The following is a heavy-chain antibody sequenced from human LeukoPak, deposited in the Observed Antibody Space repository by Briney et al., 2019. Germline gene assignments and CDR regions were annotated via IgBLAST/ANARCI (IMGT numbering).Heavy chain of an antibody. J-gene: IGHJ4*02. CDR3: ARGRRTAVVTDFDY. Sequence: PSVTVSLTCTVSGGSISSYYWTWIRQPPGKGLEWIGYIHYSGSSRSHPSLNSRVTMSVDTSKSQFSLKLTSVTAADTAVYYCARGRRTAVVTDFDYWGQGTMVTVS. V-gene: IGHV4-59*01. CDR1: GGSISSYY. CDR2: IHYSGSS. D-gene: IGHD2-21*02.